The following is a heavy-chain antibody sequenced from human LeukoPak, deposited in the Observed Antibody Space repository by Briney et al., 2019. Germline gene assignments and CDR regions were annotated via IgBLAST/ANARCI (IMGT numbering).Heavy chain of an antibody. J-gene: IGHJ4*02. CDR1: GGSISSYY. V-gene: IGHV4-59*12. D-gene: IGHD6-19*01. CDR2: IYHSGST. CDR3: ARGRDSSGWYYIFDY. Sequence: SETLSLTCTVSGGSISSYYWGWIRQPPGKGLEWIGEIYHSGSTNYNPSLKSRVTISVDKSENQFSLKLSSVTAADTAVYYCARGRDSSGWYYIFDYWGQGTLVTVSS.